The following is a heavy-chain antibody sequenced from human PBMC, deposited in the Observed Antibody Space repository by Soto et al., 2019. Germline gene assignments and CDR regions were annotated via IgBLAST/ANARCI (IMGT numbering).Heavy chain of an antibody. J-gene: IGHJ4*02. CDR3: ARGGYGSGISDY. D-gene: IGHD3-10*01. Sequence: SETLSLTCTVSGGSISSGGYYWSWIRQHPGKGLEWIGYIYYSGSTYYNPSLKSRVTISVDTSKNQFSLKLSSVTAADTAVYYCARGGYGSGISDYWGQGTLVTVSS. CDR2: IYYSGST. V-gene: IGHV4-31*03. CDR1: GGSISSGGYY.